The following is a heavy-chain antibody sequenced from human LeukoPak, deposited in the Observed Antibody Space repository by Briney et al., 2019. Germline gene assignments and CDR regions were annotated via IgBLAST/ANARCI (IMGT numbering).Heavy chain of an antibody. J-gene: IGHJ4*02. Sequence: PGGSLRLSCAASGLTFRSYWMSWVRQAPGKGREWVANIKQDGSEKFYVDSVKGRFTISRDNAQNSMYLQMNSLRAEDTAVYYCATERGYCSGGSCYFSFDYWGQGTLVTVSS. D-gene: IGHD2-15*01. CDR2: IKQDGSEK. V-gene: IGHV3-7*01. CDR3: ATERGYCSGGSCYFSFDY. CDR1: GLTFRSYW.